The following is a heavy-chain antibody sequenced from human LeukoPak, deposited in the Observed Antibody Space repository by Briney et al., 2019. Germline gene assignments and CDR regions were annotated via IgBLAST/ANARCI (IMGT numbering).Heavy chain of an antibody. J-gene: IGHJ4*02. CDR3: VTSIANTAMAIDY. Sequence: GGSLRLSCAASGFTVSSNYMSWVRQAPGKGLEWVSVIYSGGSTYYADSVKGRFTISRDNSKNTLYLQMNSLRAEDTAVYYCVTSIANTAMAIDYWGQGTLVTVSS. CDR2: IYSGGST. D-gene: IGHD5-18*01. CDR1: GFTVSSNY. V-gene: IGHV3-53*01.